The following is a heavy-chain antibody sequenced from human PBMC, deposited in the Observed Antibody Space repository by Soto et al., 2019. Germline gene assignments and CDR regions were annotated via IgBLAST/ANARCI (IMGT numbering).Heavy chain of an antibody. D-gene: IGHD3-3*01. CDR1: GYSFTSYW. CDR3: ARQATQTNNYDFWSGYFGQYGMDV. CDR2: IYPGDSDT. Sequence: GESLKISCKGSGYSFTSYWIGWVRQMPGKGLEWMGIIYPGDSDTRYSPSFQGQVTISADKSISTAYLQLSSLKASDTAMYYCARQATQTNNYDFWSGYFGQYGMDVWGQGTTVTVSS. J-gene: IGHJ6*02. V-gene: IGHV5-51*01.